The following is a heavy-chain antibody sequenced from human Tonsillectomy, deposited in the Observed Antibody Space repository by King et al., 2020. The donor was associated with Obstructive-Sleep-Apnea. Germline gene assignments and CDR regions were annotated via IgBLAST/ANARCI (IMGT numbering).Heavy chain of an antibody. V-gene: IGHV4-59*12. CDR1: GGSISSFY. Sequence: QLQESGPGLVKPSETLSLTCTVAGGSISSFYWSWIRQSPGKGLELSGYIDYSGTTNYNPSLNSRVTISVDTSKNQFSLNLSSVTAADTALYYCAGTYYYDTSGDRKYYYGMDVWGQGTTVTVSS. J-gene: IGHJ6*02. CDR3: AGTYYYDTSGDRKYYYGMDV. CDR2: IDYSGTT. D-gene: IGHD3-22*01.